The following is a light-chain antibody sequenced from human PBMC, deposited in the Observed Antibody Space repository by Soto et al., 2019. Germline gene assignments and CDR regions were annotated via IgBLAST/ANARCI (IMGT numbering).Light chain of an antibody. CDR1: SSNIGAGCD. CDR3: QSYDSSLSGTG. CDR2: GNS. J-gene: IGLJ1*01. V-gene: IGLV1-40*01. Sequence: QSVLTQPPSVSGAPGQRVTISCTGSSSNIGAGCDVHWYQQLPGTAPKLLIYGNSNRPSGVPDRFSGSKSGTSASLAITGLQAEDEADYYCQSYDSSLSGTGFGTGTKVTVL.